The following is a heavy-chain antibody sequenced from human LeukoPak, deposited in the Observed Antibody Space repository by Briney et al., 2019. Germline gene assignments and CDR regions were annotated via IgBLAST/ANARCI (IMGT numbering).Heavy chain of an antibody. J-gene: IGHJ4*02. V-gene: IGHV3-7*01. D-gene: IGHD3-16*01. CDR3: ARGTYRFDDF. Sequence: GGSLRLSCAASGFTFSNYWMTWVRQAPTKGLEWVASINEDGSDKYYVDSVKGRFTMSRDNGKNSLYLQMSSLRAEDTALYYCARGTYRFDDFWGQGTLVTVSS. CDR2: INEDGSDK. CDR1: GFTFSNYW.